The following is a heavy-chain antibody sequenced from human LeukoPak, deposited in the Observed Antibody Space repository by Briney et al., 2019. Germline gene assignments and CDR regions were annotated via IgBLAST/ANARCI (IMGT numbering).Heavy chain of an antibody. CDR3: ARKLRYFDWTRSYYFDY. D-gene: IGHD3-9*01. CDR1: GGSFSGYY. Sequence: SETLSLTCAVYGGSFSGYYWSWIRQPPGKGLEWIGEINHSGSTNYNPSLKSRVTISVDTSKNQFSLKLSSVTAADTAVYYCARKLRYFDWTRSYYFDYWGQGTLVTVSS. CDR2: INHSGST. J-gene: IGHJ4*02. V-gene: IGHV4-34*01.